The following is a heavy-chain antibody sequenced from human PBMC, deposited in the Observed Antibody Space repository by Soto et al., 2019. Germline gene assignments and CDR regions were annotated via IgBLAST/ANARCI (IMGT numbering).Heavy chain of an antibody. D-gene: IGHD1-26*01. CDR1: GYTFTSYD. V-gene: IGHV1-8*01. Sequence: ASVKVSCKASGYTFTSYDINWVRQATGQGLEWMGWMNPDSGNTGYAQKFQGRVTMTRNTSISTAYMELSSLRSEDTAVYYCARGIPYCYYYYYMDVWGKGTTVTVSS. CDR2: MNPDSGNT. CDR3: ARGIPYCYYYYYMDV. J-gene: IGHJ6*03.